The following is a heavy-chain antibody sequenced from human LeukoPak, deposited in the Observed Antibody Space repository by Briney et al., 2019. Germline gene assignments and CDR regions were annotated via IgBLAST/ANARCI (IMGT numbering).Heavy chain of an antibody. V-gene: IGHV4-34*01. CDR2: IYHSGTT. CDR3: AKDLGSSRPRGDC. J-gene: IGHJ4*02. CDR1: GGSFSGYY. Sequence: PSETLSLTCAVYGGSFSGYYWSWIRQPPGKGLEWIGEIYHSGTTNYNSSLKSRVTISVDKSKNQFSLRLTSVTAADTAVYYCAKDLGSSRPRGDCWGQGTLVTVSS. D-gene: IGHD6-6*01.